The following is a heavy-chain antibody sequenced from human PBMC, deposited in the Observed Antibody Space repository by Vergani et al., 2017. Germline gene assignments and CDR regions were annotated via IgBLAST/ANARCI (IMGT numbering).Heavy chain of an antibody. V-gene: IGHV3-74*01. CDR1: GFTFSNYG. D-gene: IGHD1-26*01. CDR3: ARDGWELLDYCYYMDV. Sequence: VQLVESGGGLVKPGGSLGLSCTASGFTFSNYGMQWVRQAPGKGLFWVARINSDGDSRSYADSVKGRFTISRDNAKNTLYLQMDSLRAEDTAVYYCARDGWELLDYCYYMDVWGKGTTVTVSS. J-gene: IGHJ6*03. CDR2: INSDGDSR.